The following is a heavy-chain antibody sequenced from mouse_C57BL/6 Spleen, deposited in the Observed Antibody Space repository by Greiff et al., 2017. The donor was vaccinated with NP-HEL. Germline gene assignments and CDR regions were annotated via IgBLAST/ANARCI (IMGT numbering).Heavy chain of an antibody. Sequence: VQLKESGGGLVKPGGSLKLSCAASGFTFSSYAMSWVRQTPEKRLEWVATISDGGSYTYYPDNVKGRFTISRDNAKNNLYLQMSHLKSEDTAMYYCARGDYINYSFAYWGQGTLVTVSA. CDR3: ARGDYINYSFAY. CDR1: GFTFSSYA. V-gene: IGHV5-4*01. D-gene: IGHD2-5*01. J-gene: IGHJ3*01. CDR2: ISDGGSYT.